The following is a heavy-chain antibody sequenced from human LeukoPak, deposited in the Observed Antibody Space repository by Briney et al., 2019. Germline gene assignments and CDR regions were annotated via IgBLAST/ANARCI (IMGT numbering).Heavy chain of an antibody. CDR3: ARNLWFGESSDAFDM. J-gene: IGHJ3*02. CDR1: GYTFTSYG. Sequence: ASVKVSCKASGYTFTSYGISWVRQAPGQGLEWMGRISAYNGNTNYAQKLQGRVTMTRDTSISTAYMEMSRLRSDDTAVYYCARNLWFGESSDAFDMWGQGTMVTVPS. CDR2: ISAYNGNT. D-gene: IGHD3-10*01. V-gene: IGHV1-18*01.